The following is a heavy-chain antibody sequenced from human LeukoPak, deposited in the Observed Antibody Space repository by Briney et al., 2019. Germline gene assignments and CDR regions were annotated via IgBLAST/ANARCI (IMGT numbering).Heavy chain of an antibody. Sequence: SETLSLTCTVSGGAVSSGSYYWSWIRQPPGKGLEWIGYIYYSGSTNYNPSLKSRVTISVDTSKNQFSLKLSSVTAADTAVYYCARVDILTGYYRGFDHWGQGTLVTASS. CDR2: IYYSGST. V-gene: IGHV4-61*01. J-gene: IGHJ4*02. CDR1: GGAVSSGSYY. CDR3: ARVDILTGYYRGFDH. D-gene: IGHD3-9*01.